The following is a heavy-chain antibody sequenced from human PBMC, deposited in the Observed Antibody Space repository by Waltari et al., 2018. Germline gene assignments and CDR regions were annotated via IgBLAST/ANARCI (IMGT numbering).Heavy chain of an antibody. CDR3: AALPGSYYWFDP. CDR1: GGSISSYY. V-gene: IGHV4-59*01. D-gene: IGHD1-26*01. CDR2: IYYSGST. Sequence: QVQLQESGPGLVKPSETLSLTCTVSGGSISSYYWSWIRQPPGKGLEWIGYIYYSGSTNYNPSLKSRVTISVDTSKNQFSLKLSSVTAADTAGYYCAALPGSYYWFDPWGQGTLVTVSS. J-gene: IGHJ5*02.